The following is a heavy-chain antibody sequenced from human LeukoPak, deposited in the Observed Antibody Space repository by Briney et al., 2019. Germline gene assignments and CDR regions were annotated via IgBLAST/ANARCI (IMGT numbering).Heavy chain of an antibody. J-gene: IGHJ5*02. CDR3: VRGTAS. Sequence: GGSLRLSCAASGFNVSSKYMSWVRQAPGKGLEWISVIYSGDKTYNADSVKGRFTISRDNSKNKVFLQMNSLRVEDTALYYCVRGTASWGQGTLVTVSS. CDR2: IYSGDKT. V-gene: IGHV3-53*01. CDR1: GFNVSSKY.